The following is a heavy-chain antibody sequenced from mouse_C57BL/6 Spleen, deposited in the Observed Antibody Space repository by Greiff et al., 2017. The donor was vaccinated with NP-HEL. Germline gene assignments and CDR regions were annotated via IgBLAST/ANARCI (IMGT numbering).Heavy chain of an antibody. CDR3: ARKGVGRTDSAMDY. Sequence: VKLVESGPGLVQPSQSLSITCTVSGFSLTSYGVHWVRQSPGKGLEWLGVIWSGGSTDYNAAFISRLSISKDNSKSQVFFKMNSLQADDTAIYYCARKGVGRTDSAMDYWGQGTSVTVSS. J-gene: IGHJ4*01. CDR1: GFSLTSYG. V-gene: IGHV2-2*01. CDR2: IWSGGST.